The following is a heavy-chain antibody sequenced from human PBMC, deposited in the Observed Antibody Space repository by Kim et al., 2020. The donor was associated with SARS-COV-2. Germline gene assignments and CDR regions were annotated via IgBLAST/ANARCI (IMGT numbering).Heavy chain of an antibody. CDR3: SRRSVMADHSLEY. CDR2: IKTKPQGYAT. V-gene: IGHV3-73*01. J-gene: IGHJ4*02. D-gene: IGHD2-8*01. Sequence: GGSLRLSCAGSGFTFSGSDIHWVRQASGKGLQWVGRIKTKPQGYATAYADSVKGRFIVSRDDSKNTAYLEMNSLKIEDTALYYCSRRSVMADHSLEYWGQGTLVTVSS. CDR1: GFTFSGSD.